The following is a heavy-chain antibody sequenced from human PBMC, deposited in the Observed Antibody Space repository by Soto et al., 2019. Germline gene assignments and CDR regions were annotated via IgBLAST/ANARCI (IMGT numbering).Heavy chain of an antibody. CDR3: TRDEISSSGWYSGNYYYMDV. Sequence: GGSLRLSCTASGFTFGDYAMSWFRQAPGKGLEWVGFIRSKAYGGTTEYAASVKGRFTISRDDSKSIAYLQMNSLKTEDTAVYYCTRDEISSSGWYSGNYYYMDVWGKGTTVTVSS. D-gene: IGHD6-19*01. CDR1: GFTFGDYA. CDR2: IRSKAYGGTT. J-gene: IGHJ6*03. V-gene: IGHV3-49*03.